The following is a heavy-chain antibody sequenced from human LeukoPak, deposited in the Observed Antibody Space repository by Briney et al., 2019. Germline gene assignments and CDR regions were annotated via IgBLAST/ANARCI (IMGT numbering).Heavy chain of an antibody. CDR2: ISNSGSTI. V-gene: IGHV3-48*03. D-gene: IGHD1-26*01. Sequence: GGSLRLSCAASGFTFSSYEIHWVRQAPGKGLEWLSYISNSGSTIYYADSVKGRFFISRDNAKNSLYLQMNSLRAEDTAVYYCARAPKFRLVGVPKGPFDPWGQGTLVTVSS. CDR3: ARAPKFRLVGVPKGPFDP. CDR1: GFTFSSYE. J-gene: IGHJ5*02.